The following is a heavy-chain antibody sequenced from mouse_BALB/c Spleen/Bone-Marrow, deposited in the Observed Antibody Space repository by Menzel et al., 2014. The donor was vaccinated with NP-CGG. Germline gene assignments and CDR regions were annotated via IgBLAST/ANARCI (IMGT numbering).Heavy chain of an antibody. Sequence: EVKVEDSGGDLVKPGGSLKLSCAASGFTFSSYGMSWVRQTPDKRLEWVATISSGGSYTYYPDSVKGRFTISRDNAKNTLYLQMSSLKSEDTAMYYCARHRDAMDYWGQGTSVTVPS. CDR3: ARHRDAMDY. J-gene: IGHJ4*01. CDR2: ISSGGSYT. CDR1: GFTFSSYG. V-gene: IGHV5-6*01. D-gene: IGHD3-3*01.